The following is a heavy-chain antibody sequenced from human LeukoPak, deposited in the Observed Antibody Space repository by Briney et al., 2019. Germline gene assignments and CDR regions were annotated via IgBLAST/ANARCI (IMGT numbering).Heavy chain of an antibody. CDR3: ARDHPIRGYSYGCLDY. CDR2: ISSSGSTK. V-gene: IGHV3-48*03. J-gene: IGHJ4*02. CDR1: GFTFSSYE. D-gene: IGHD5-18*01. Sequence: GGSLRLSCAASGFTFSSYEMNWVRQAPGKGLEWVSYISSSGSTKYYADSVKGRFTISRDNAKHSLYLQMNSLRAEDTAVYYCARDHPIRGYSYGCLDYWGQGTLATVSS.